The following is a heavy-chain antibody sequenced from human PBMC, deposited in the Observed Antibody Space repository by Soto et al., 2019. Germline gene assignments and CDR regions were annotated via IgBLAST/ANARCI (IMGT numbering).Heavy chain of an antibody. CDR1: GFTFSNYA. D-gene: IGHD3-10*01. Sequence: EVQLLESGGDLVQPGGSLRLSCTASGFTFSNYAMSWVRQAPWKGLEWVSTISGSDGSTYYADTVKGRFTISRDNSMNTLFLQMNSLRAEDTALYYCAKKYHYAAGTCWYAFDCWGQGTLVTVSS. V-gene: IGHV3-23*01. CDR3: AKKYHYAAGTCWYAFDC. CDR2: ISGSDGST. J-gene: IGHJ4*02.